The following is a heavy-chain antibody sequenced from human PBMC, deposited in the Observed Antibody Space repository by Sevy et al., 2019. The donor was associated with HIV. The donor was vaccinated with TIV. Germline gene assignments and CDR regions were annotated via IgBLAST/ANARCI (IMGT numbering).Heavy chain of an antibody. CDR2: FIPMFDTA. D-gene: IGHD3-22*01. V-gene: IGHV1-69*13. Sequence: ASVKVSCKASGGTFSNYAISWVRQAPGQGLEWMGGFIPMFDTANYAQKFQGKVTLTADGSMTTAYMELGSLSFDDTAVYYCAGSYFDSSGYSPLFYYGMDVWGQGTTVTVSS. J-gene: IGHJ6*02. CDR1: GGTFSNYA. CDR3: AGSYFDSSGYSPLFYYGMDV.